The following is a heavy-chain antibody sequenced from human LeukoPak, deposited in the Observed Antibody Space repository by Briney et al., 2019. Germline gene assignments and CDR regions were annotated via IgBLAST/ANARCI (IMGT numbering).Heavy chain of an antibody. J-gene: IGHJ3*01. D-gene: IGHD5-12*01. V-gene: IGHV3-13*04. CDR1: GLTFSTYD. CDR2: IGKGGDT. Sequence: GGSLRLSCATSGLTFSTYDMHWVRQATGEGLEWVSGIGKGGDTYYVGSVKGRFTISRENAKNSLYLQMNSLRSGDTAVYYCARGGYSGFDVWGQGTVVTVSS. CDR3: ARGGYSGFDV.